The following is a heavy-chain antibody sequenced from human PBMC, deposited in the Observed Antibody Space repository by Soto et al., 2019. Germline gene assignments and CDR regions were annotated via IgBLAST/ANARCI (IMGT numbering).Heavy chain of an antibody. J-gene: IGHJ6*03. CDR2: IRSKANSYAT. Sequence: PGGSLRLSCAASGFTFSGSAMHWVRQASGKGLEWVGRIRSKANSYATAYAASVKGRFTISRDDSKNTAYLQMNSLKTEDTAVYYCTRPPEDCSSTSCYYAGLNYYYYMDVWGKGTTVTVS. D-gene: IGHD2-2*01. V-gene: IGHV3-73*01. CDR3: TRPPEDCSSTSCYYAGLNYYYYMDV. CDR1: GFTFSGSA.